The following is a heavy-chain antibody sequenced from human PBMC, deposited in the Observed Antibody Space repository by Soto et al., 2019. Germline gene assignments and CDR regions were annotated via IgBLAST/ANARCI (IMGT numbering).Heavy chain of an antibody. D-gene: IGHD3-3*01. CDR2: ISASGSTT. CDR3: AHGLQETIFGVLIRFDC. CDR1: GFTFSSYV. J-gene: IGHJ5*01. Sequence: EVQLLESGGGLVQPGGSLRLSCAASGFTFSSYVMSWVRQAPGKGLEWVSSISASGSTTYYADSVKGRFTISRDNSKTTLYLQMNNLRAEDTAVYYCAHGLQETIFGVLIRFDCWGQGALVTVSS. V-gene: IGHV3-23*01.